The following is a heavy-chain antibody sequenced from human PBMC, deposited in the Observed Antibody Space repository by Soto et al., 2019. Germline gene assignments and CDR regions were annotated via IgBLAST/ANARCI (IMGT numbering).Heavy chain of an antibody. CDR1: GFSFKDAW. CDR2: IKSSTDGGTA. J-gene: IGHJ4*02. D-gene: IGHD3-16*01. CDR3: TCLFQIRGRLFDY. Sequence: EVQLVESGGGFVESGGSLRLSCAASGFSFKDAWMTWVRQAPGKGLEWVGRIKSSTDGGTADYGAAVKGRFTMSRDDSKDTLYLQMDGLKREDIGVYYCTCLFQIRGRLFDYGGPGPQVNVS. V-gene: IGHV3-15*07.